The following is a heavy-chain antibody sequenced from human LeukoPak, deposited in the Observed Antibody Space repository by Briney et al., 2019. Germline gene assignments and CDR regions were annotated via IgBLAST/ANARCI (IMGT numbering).Heavy chain of an antibody. Sequence: SETLSLTCAVSGGSISSGGYSWSWLRQPPGKGLEWIGYIYHSGSTYYNPSLKSRVTISIDRSKNQFSLKLSSVTAADTAVYYCARTLGGLYNWFDPWGQGTLVTVSS. V-gene: IGHV4-30-2*01. CDR2: IYHSGST. CDR1: GGSISSGGYS. CDR3: ARTLGGLYNWFDP. D-gene: IGHD3-16*01. J-gene: IGHJ5*02.